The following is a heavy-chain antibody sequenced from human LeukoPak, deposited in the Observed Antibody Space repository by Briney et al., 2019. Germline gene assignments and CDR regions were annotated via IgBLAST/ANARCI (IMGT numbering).Heavy chain of an antibody. D-gene: IGHD3-9*01. V-gene: IGHV1-18*04. CDR2: INAYNGNT. CDR3: ARVNPVPKAGYWGGGDY. CDR1: GCTFTSYG. Sequence: ASVKVSCKASGCTFTSYGISWVRQAPGQGLEWMGWINAYNGNTNYAQKLQGRVTMTTDTSTSTAYMELRSLRSDDTAVYYCARVNPVPKAGYWGGGDYWGQGTLVTVSS. J-gene: IGHJ4*02.